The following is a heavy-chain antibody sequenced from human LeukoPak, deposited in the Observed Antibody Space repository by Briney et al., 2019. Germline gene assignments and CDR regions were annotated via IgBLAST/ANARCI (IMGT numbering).Heavy chain of an antibody. V-gene: IGHV1-2*02. J-gene: IGHJ4*02. D-gene: IGHD4/OR15-4a*01. Sequence: ASVKVSCKASGYTFTGSFIHWVRQAPGQGLDWMGWINPNSGATNYAQKFQGRVTMTRDTSINTVYMGLTRLTSDDTAVYYCARGGANAYFFDYWGQGTLVTVSS. CDR3: ARGGANAYFFDY. CDR2: INPNSGAT. CDR1: GYTFTGSF.